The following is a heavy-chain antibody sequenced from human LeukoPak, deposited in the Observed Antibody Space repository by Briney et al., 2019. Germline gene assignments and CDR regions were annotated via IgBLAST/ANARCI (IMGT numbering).Heavy chain of an antibody. CDR3: AKDPDYGSGSYSD. Sequence: GGSLRLSCAASGFTFSSYAMSWVRQAPGKGLEWVSAISGSGGSTYYADSGKGRFTISRDNSKKTLYLQMNSLRAEDTAVYYCAKDPDYGSGSYSDWGQGTLVTVSS. J-gene: IGHJ4*02. D-gene: IGHD3-10*01. V-gene: IGHV3-23*01. CDR2: ISGSGGST. CDR1: GFTFSSYA.